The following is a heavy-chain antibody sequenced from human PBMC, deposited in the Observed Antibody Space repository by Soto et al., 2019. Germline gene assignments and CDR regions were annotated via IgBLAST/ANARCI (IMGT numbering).Heavy chain of an antibody. CDR2: IKQDGSEK. J-gene: IGHJ4*02. V-gene: IGHV3-7*02. CDR3: ATRLPGRRYFGVLDW. Sequence: PGGSLRLSCAASGITFSNYWMTWVRQAPGKGLEWVANIKQDGSEKYYVDSVKGRFTISRDNTKNSVYMQMNNLRAEDTAVYYCATRLPGRRYFGVLDWWCQGTLVTVSS. D-gene: IGHD3-3*01. CDR1: GITFSNYW.